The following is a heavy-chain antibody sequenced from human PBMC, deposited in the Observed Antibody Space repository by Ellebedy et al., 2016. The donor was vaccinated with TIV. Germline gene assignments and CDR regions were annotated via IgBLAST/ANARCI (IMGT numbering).Heavy chain of an antibody. J-gene: IGHJ4*02. CDR1: GYTFTGYY. Sequence: AASVKVSCKASGYTFTGYYMHWVRQAPGQGLEWMGWINPNSGGTNYAQKFQGWVTMTRDTSISTAYMELSRLRSDDTAVYYCARVVRYSSSWYYFDYWGQGTLVTVSS. CDR2: INPNSGGT. CDR3: ARVVRYSSSWYYFDY. D-gene: IGHD6-13*01. V-gene: IGHV1-2*04.